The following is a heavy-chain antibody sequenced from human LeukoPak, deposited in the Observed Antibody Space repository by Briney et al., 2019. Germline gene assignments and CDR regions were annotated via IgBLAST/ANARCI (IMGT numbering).Heavy chain of an antibody. V-gene: IGHV3-48*04. CDR3: ARDQHYYDSSGSDAFDI. J-gene: IGHJ3*02. CDR1: GFTFSSYS. CDR2: ISSSSSTI. D-gene: IGHD3-22*01. Sequence: GGSLRLSCAASGFTFSSYSMNWVRQAPGKGLEWVSYISSSSSTIYYADSVKGRFTISRDNAKNSLYLQMNSLRAEDTAVYYCARDQHYYDSSGSDAFDIWGQGTMVTVSS.